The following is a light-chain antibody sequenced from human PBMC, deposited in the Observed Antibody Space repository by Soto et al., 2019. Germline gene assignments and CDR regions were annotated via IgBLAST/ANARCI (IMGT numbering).Light chain of an antibody. J-gene: IGKJ4*01. CDR2: TGS. V-gene: IGKV1-12*01. CDR3: QQANSFPLT. Sequence: DIQMTQSPSSVSASVGDRVSITCRASQGISNWLAWYQQKPGRAPKLLIYTGSSLQSGVPSRFSGTGSGTDCTLTISSLQPEDVATYYCQQANSFPLTCGGGAKVEIK. CDR1: QGISNW.